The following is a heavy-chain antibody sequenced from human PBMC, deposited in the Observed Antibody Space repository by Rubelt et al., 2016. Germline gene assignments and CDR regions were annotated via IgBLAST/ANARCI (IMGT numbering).Heavy chain of an antibody. Sequence: EVLLVESGGGLVQPGGSLRLSCAASGFTFSSYAMSWVRQAPGKGLEWVSAISGSGGSTYYADSVKGRFTISRDNSKNTLYLQMNSLRAEDTAVYYCAKDGKWELPPGHWFDPWGQGTLVTVSS. CDR2: ISGSGGST. CDR1: GFTFSSYA. V-gene: IGHV3-23*04. J-gene: IGHJ5*02. D-gene: IGHD1-26*01. CDR3: AKDGKWELPPGHWFDP.